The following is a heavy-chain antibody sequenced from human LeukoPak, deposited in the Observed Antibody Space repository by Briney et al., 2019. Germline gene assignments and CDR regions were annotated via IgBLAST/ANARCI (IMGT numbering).Heavy chain of an antibody. CDR1: GLTFSSNW. CDR3: STQRGGSPGDY. CDR2: INSDGSST. J-gene: IGHJ4*02. V-gene: IGHV3-74*01. D-gene: IGHD6-25*01. Sequence: GGSLRLSCATSGLTFSSNWMHWVRQAPGKGLVWVSRINSDGSSTIYADSVKGRFTISRDNAKNTLYLQMNSLRAEDTAVYYCSTQRGGSPGDYWGQGALVTVSP.